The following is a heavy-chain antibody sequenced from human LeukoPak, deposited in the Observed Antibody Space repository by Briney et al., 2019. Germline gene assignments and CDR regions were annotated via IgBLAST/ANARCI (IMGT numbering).Heavy chain of an antibody. CDR2: IYYSGST. D-gene: IGHD2-2*01. CDR3: ARHPVGNWFDP. V-gene: IGHV4-59*08. Sequence: SETLSLTCTVSGGSISSYYWSWIRQPPGKGLEWIGYIYYSGSTNYNPSLKSRVTISVDTSKNQLSLKLSSVTAADTAVYYCARHPVGNWFDPGGQGTLVTVSS. CDR1: GGSISSYY. J-gene: IGHJ5*02.